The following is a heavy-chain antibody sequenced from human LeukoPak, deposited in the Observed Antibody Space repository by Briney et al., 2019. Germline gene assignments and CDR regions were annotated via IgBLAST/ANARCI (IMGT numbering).Heavy chain of an antibody. CDR3: ARGLRSLVVAADAFDI. D-gene: IGHD2-15*01. CDR2: IYYSGNT. J-gene: IGHJ3*02. V-gene: IGHV4-59*01. CDR1: GGSISSYY. Sequence: KSSETLSLTCTVSGGSISSYYWSWIRQPPGKGLGWIGYIYYSGNTNYNPSLKSRVTISLDTSKNQVSLKLSSVTAADTAVYYCARGLRSLVVAADAFDIWGQGTMVTVSS.